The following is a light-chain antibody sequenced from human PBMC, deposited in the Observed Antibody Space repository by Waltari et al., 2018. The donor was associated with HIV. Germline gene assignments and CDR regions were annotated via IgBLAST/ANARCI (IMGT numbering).Light chain of an antibody. CDR2: EVF. Sequence: QSALTQPASVSGSPGQSVTIPGTGKASDVGAYNYVSWYQQHPGKPPKLIIYEVFKRPSGVPDRFSGSKSGNTASLTVSGLQAEDEANYYCASYAGRNTLVFGGGTKLTVL. CDR1: ASDVGAYNY. CDR3: ASYAGRNTLV. V-gene: IGLV2-8*01. J-gene: IGLJ2*01.